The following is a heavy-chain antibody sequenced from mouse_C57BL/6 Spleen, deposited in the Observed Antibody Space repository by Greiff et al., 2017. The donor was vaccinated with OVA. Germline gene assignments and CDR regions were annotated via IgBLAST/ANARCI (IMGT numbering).Heavy chain of an antibody. D-gene: IGHD2-1*01. CDR1: GFTFSDYG. V-gene: IGHV5-17*01. CDR2: ISSCISTI. J-gene: IGHJ4*01. CDR3: ARDGNSYYYAMDY. Sequence: EVKLVESGGGLVKPGGSLKLSCAASGFTFSDYGMHWVRQAPEKGLEWVAYISSCISTIYYADTVKGRFTISRDNAKNTLFLQMTSLRSEDTAMYYCARDGNSYYYAMDYWGQGTSVTVSS.